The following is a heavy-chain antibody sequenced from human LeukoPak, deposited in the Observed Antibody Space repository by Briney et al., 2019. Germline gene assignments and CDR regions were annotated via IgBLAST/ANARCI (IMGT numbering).Heavy chain of an antibody. CDR2: IYDSGST. CDR3: TRAISGYSYGFGY. CDR1: GGSLSSYS. J-gene: IGHJ4*02. Sequence: PSETLSLTCTVSGGSLSSYSWSWIRQSPGKGLEWIGYIYDSGSTNYNPSLKSRVIISVDTSKNQFSLKLSSVTAADTAVYYCTRAISGYSYGFGYWGQGTLVTVSS. D-gene: IGHD5-18*01. V-gene: IGHV4-59*01.